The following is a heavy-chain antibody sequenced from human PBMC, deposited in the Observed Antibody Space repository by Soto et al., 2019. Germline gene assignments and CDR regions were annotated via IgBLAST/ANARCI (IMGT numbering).Heavy chain of an antibody. CDR2: IIPIFGTA. D-gene: IGHD2-15*01. Sequence: QVQLVQSGAEVKKPGSSVKVSCKASGGTFSSYAISWVRQAPGQGLEWMGGIIPIFGTANYAQKFQGRVTVTADKSTNTAYMELSGLGCEDTAVYYCARGDIVVVVAATRLYYYGMDVWGQGTTVTVSS. CDR1: GGTFSSYA. V-gene: IGHV1-69*14. CDR3: ARGDIVVVVAATRLYYYGMDV. J-gene: IGHJ6*02.